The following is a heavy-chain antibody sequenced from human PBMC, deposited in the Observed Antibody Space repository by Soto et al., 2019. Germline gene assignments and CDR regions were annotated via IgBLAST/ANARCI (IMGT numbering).Heavy chain of an antibody. CDR3: ARESPPSDY. J-gene: IGHJ4*02. CDR1: GYTFTSYA. CDR2: INAGNGNR. Sequence: QVQLVQSGAEVKKPGASVKVSCKASGYTFTSYAMHWVRQAPGQRLEWMGWINAGNGNRKYSQKFQGRVTITRDTSASTAYMELSSLRSEDTAVYYCARESPPSDYWGQGTLVTVSS. V-gene: IGHV1-3*01.